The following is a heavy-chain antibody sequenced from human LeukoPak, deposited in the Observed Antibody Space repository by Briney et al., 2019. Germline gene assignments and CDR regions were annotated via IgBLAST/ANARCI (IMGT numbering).Heavy chain of an antibody. CDR1: GFTFSSYA. D-gene: IGHD3-22*01. V-gene: IGHV3-23*01. CDR2: ISGSGGRA. Sequence: GGSLRLSCAASGFTFSSYAMNWVRQAPGKGLEWVSSISGSGGRAYYADSVKGRFTISRGNSKNTLYLQMNSLRAEDTAVYYCAKMGAMIVVVSHYMDVWGKGTTVTVSS. CDR3: AKMGAMIVVVSHYMDV. J-gene: IGHJ6*03.